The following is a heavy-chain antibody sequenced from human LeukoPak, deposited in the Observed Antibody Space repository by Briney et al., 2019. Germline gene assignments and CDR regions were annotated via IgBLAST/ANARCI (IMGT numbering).Heavy chain of an antibody. V-gene: IGHV3-48*01. CDR1: GFTLTNYS. J-gene: IGHJ6*03. CDR3: ARGVPKTSYYYYYYMDV. CDR2: ISGSGFTI. Sequence: GGSLRLSCAVSGFTLTNYSMNWVRQAPGKGVEWISYISGSGFTIHYADSVKGRFTISRDNAKNSLYLQMNSLRAEDTAVYYCARGVPKTSYYYYYYMDVWGKGTTVTVSS. D-gene: IGHD4-11*01.